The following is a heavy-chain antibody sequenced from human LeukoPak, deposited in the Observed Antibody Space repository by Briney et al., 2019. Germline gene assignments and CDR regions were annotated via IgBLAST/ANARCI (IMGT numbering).Heavy chain of an antibody. J-gene: IGHJ3*02. CDR3: ARGGTMIVATLAFDI. CDR1: GYTFPCYY. CDR2: INPNSGGT. V-gene: IGHV1-2*02. D-gene: IGHD3-22*01. Sequence: ASVQVSCHASGYTFPCYYMHWVRQAPGQGLEWMGWINPNSGGTNYAQKSQGRVTMTRDTSISTAYMELSRLRSDDTAVYYCARGGTMIVATLAFDIWGQGTMVTVSS.